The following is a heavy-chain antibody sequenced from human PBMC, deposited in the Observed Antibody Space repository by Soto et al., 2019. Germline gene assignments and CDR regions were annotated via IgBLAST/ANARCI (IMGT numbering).Heavy chain of an antibody. V-gene: IGHV4-34*01. Sequence: PSETLSLTCAVYGGSFSGYYWSWIRQPPGKGLEWIGEINHSGSTNYNPSLKSRVTISVDTSKNQFSQKLSSVTAADTAVYYCARVRRYSSSWHRPTNWFDPWGQGTLVTVSS. D-gene: IGHD6-13*01. CDR3: ARVRRYSSSWHRPTNWFDP. CDR1: GGSFSGYY. CDR2: INHSGST. J-gene: IGHJ5*02.